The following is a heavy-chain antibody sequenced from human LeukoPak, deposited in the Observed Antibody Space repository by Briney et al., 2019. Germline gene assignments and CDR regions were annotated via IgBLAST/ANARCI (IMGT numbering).Heavy chain of an antibody. CDR3: ARGSARWFDP. V-gene: IGHV3-48*03. J-gene: IGHJ5*02. Sequence: GGSLRLSCAASGFTFSSFEMNWVRQAPGKGLEWVSYIYSSGTTVYFADSVKGRFAISRDNAKNSLYLQMNSLRAEDTAVYYCARGSARWFDPWGQGTLVTVSS. CDR1: GFTFSSFE. CDR2: IYSSGTTV.